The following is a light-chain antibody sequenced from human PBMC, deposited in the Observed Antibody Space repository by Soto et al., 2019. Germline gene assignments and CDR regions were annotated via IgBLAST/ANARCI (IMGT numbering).Light chain of an antibody. CDR2: TAS. CDR3: QQYYSYPYT. CDR1: QGISSY. V-gene: IGKV1-8*01. Sequence: AIRMTQSPSSLSASTGDRVTITCRASQGISSYLAWYQQKPGKAPKLLIYTASTLQSGVPSRFSGSGSGTDFTLTVSCLQSEDFATYYCQQYYSYPYTVGQGTNVDIK. J-gene: IGKJ2*01.